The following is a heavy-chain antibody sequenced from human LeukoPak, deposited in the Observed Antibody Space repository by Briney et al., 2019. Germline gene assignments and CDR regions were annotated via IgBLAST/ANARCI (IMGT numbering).Heavy chain of an antibody. D-gene: IGHD2-2*01. V-gene: IGHV3-9*03. CDR1: GFTFDDYA. CDR3: AKAVSYDCSTSCYFDY. Sequence: GRSLRLSCAASGFTFDDYAMHWVRQAPGKGLEWVSGISWNSGSIGYADSVKGRFTISRDNAKNSLYLQMNSLRAEDMALYYCAKAVSYDCSTSCYFDYWGQGTLVTVSS. CDR2: ISWNSGSI. J-gene: IGHJ4*02.